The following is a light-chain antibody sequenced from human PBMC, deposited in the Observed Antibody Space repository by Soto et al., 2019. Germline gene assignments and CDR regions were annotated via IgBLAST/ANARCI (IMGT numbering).Light chain of an antibody. J-gene: IGLJ1*01. CDR2: RNS. CDR1: NSNIGSNY. Sequence: QSVLTQPPSVSGTPGQRVTISCSGSNSNIGSNYVFWYQQLPGTAPKLLIYRNSQRPSGVHDRFSGSKSGTSASLAISGLRSEDEAEYSCCSYAGRYNYVFGSGTKLTVL. V-gene: IGLV1-47*01. CDR3: CSYAGRYNYV.